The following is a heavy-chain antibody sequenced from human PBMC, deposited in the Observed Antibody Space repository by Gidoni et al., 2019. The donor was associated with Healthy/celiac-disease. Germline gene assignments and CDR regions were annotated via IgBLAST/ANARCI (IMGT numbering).Heavy chain of an antibody. Sequence: EVQLVQSGAEVKKPGESLRISCKGSGYSFTSYWISWVRQMPGKGLEWMGRIDPSDSYTNYSPSFQGHVTISADKSISTAYLQWSSLKASDTAMYYCARTETFYDILTGYGMDVWGQGTTVTVSS. V-gene: IGHV5-10-1*03. CDR3: ARTETFYDILTGYGMDV. CDR2: IDPSDSYT. CDR1: GYSFTSYW. J-gene: IGHJ6*02. D-gene: IGHD3-9*01.